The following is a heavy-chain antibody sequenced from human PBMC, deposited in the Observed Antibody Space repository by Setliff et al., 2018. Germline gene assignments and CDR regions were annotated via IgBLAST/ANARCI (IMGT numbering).Heavy chain of an antibody. CDR2: IYPGVSDT. CDR3: ARQAVAGSDAFDI. J-gene: IGHJ3*02. V-gene: IGHV5-51*01. CDR1: GYSFTSYW. Sequence: PGESLKISCKGSGYSFTSYWIGWVRQMPGKGLEWMGIIYPGVSDTRYSPSFQGQVTISADKSISTAYLQWSSLKASDTAMYYCARQAVAGSDAFDIWGQGTMVTVSS. D-gene: IGHD6-19*01.